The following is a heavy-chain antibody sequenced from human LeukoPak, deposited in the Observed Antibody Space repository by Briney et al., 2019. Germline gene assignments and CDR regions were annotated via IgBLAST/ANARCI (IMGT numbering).Heavy chain of an antibody. CDR1: GFTFSTSN. CDR2: ISSSSSTI. D-gene: IGHD1-20*01. CDR3: ARSRYNWNYGGY. J-gene: IGHJ4*02. V-gene: IGHV3-48*02. Sequence: PGGSLRLSCAASGFTFSTSNMHWVRQAPGRGLEWVSYISSSSSTIYYADSVKGRFTISRDNAKNSLYLQMNSLRDEDTAVYYCARSRYNWNYGGYWGQGTLVTVSS.